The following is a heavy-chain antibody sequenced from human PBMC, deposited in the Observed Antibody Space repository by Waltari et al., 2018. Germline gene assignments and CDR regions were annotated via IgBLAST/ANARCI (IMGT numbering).Heavy chain of an antibody. CDR1: GGSISSGGYY. CDR2: IYYSGSP. Sequence: QLQLQESGPGLVKPSQTLSLTCTVSGGSISSGGYYWSWIRQHPGKGLEWMGYIYYSGSPYYNPSLKIRVTRAVDTSKNQFSLKLSSVTAADTAVYYCARASGGMVRGVDDYWGQGTLVTVSS. J-gene: IGHJ4*02. CDR3: ARASGGMVRGVDDY. V-gene: IGHV4-31*03. D-gene: IGHD3-10*01.